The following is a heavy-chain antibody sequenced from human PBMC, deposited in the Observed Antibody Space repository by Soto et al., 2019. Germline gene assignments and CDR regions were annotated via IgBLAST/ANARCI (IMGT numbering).Heavy chain of an antibody. CDR3: ERVTTSYLDY. CDR2: IFYTGST. Sequence: ETLSLRCTVSGDSISGYYWTWIRQPPGRGLAYIGDIFYTGSTNYNPSLESRVSISVEAAKNQFSLKLTSVTAADTAVYYCERVTTSYLDYLGEGTLGT. J-gene: IGHJ4*02. V-gene: IGHV4-59*01. CDR1: GDSISGYY. D-gene: IGHD3-9*01.